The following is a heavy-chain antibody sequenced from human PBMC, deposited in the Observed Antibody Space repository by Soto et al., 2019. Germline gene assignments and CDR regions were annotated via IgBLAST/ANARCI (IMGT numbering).Heavy chain of an antibody. CDR2: IIDSGAST. J-gene: IGHJ6*02. CDR3: AKGRSYYYYYGVDV. V-gene: IGHV3-23*01. CDR1: EFTFSSCA. Sequence: GVFLRVSCGASEFTFSSCAMGWVRQAPGKGLEWVSDIIDSGASTYYADSVKGRFTISRDNSKSTLYLQMNSLRAEDTALYYCAKGRSYYYYYGVDVWGQGTTVTVSS.